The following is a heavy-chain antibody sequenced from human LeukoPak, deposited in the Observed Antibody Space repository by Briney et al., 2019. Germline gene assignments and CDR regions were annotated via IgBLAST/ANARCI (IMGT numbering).Heavy chain of an antibody. J-gene: IGHJ4*02. Sequence: SETLSLTCAVSGYSISSGYYWGWIRQPPGKGLEWIGSIFHRGSTYYNPSLRSRVTMSVDTSKNQFSLKLSSVTAADTAVYYCARVRGFGEDFDYWGQGTLVTVSS. CDR1: GYSISSGYY. CDR2: IFHRGST. CDR3: ARVRGFGEDFDY. V-gene: IGHV4-38-2*01. D-gene: IGHD3-10*01.